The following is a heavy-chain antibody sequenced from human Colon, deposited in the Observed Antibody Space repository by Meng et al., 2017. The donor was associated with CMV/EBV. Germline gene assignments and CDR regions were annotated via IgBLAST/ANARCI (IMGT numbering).Heavy chain of an antibody. CDR3: AKIPLGYSLSPLVGLDP. D-gene: IGHD5-18*01. J-gene: IGHJ5*02. CDR2: IYHSGTT. CDR1: GVSISSDNW. Sequence: VQLDGSSPGLGNPPGTLSLICSVSGVSISSDNWWTWVRQPPGKGLEWIGEIYHSGTTNYNPSLKSRVTISVDKSKNQVSLNLSSVTAADTAVYFCAKIPLGYSLSPLVGLDPWGQGTLVTVSS. V-gene: IGHV4-4*01.